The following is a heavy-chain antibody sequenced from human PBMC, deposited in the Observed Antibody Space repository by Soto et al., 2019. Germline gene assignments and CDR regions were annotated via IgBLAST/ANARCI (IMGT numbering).Heavy chain of an antibody. Sequence: PSETLSLTCSVFGGSISSGGYCWSWIRQHPGKGLEWIGYIYYSGSTYYNPSLKSRVTISVDTSKNQFSLKLSSVTAADTAVYYCARGGRRSPGMDVWGQGTTVTVSS. V-gene: IGHV4-31*03. CDR2: IYYSGST. CDR1: GGSISSGGYC. J-gene: IGHJ6*02. CDR3: ARGGRRSPGMDV.